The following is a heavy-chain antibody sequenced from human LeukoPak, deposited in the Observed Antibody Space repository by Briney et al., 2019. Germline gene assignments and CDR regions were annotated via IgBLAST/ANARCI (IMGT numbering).Heavy chain of an antibody. J-gene: IGHJ4*02. Sequence: SQTLSLTCTVSGGSISSGDYYWSWIRQPPGKGLEWIGYIYYSGSTYYNPSLKSRVTIPVDTSKNQFSLKLSSVTAADTAVYYCARQAGTGELSYLFDYWGQGTLVTVSS. CDR1: GGSISSGDYY. CDR3: ARQAGTGELSYLFDY. D-gene: IGHD3-16*02. CDR2: IYYSGST. V-gene: IGHV4-30-4*01.